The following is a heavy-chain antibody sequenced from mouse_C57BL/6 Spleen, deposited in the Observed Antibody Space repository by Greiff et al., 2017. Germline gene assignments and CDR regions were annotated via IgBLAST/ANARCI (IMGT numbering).Heavy chain of an antibody. J-gene: IGHJ2*01. Sequence: DVQLQESGAELVRPGASVKLSCTASGFNIKDDYMHWVKQRPEQGLEWIGWIDPENGDTEYASKFQGKATITADTSSNTAYLQLSSLTSEDTAVYYCTTTDSSGFDYWGQGTTLTVSS. CDR3: TTTDSSGFDY. CDR2: IDPENGDT. V-gene: IGHV14-4*01. CDR1: GFNIKDDY. D-gene: IGHD3-2*02.